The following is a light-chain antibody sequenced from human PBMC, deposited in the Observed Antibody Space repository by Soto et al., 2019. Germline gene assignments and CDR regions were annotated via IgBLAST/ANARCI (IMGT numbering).Light chain of an antibody. V-gene: IGLV1-44*01. Sequence: QSVLTQTPSASGTPGQTVTISCSGSRSNIGNNAVSWYQQFPGTAPKLLISNNNQRPSGVPDRFSGSKSGTSASLAISGLQSEDEADYYCATWDDSLNARGVFGGGTQLTVL. CDR2: NNN. J-gene: IGLJ3*02. CDR3: ATWDDSLNARGV. CDR1: RSNIGNNA.